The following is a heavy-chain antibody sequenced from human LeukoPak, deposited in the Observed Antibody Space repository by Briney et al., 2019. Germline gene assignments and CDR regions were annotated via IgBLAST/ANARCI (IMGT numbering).Heavy chain of an antibody. CDR1: GFTFSSYA. V-gene: IGHV3-23*01. D-gene: IGHD2-2*01. CDR3: AKDPVIPAATYLDY. J-gene: IGHJ4*02. CDR2: ISASGGRT. Sequence: GSLRLSCAAAGFTFSSYAMSWVRQAPGKGLKWVSTISASGGRTYYADFVEGRFTISRDNSKNTLYLQMNSLRAEDTAVYYCAKDPVIPAATYLDYWGQGTLVTVSS.